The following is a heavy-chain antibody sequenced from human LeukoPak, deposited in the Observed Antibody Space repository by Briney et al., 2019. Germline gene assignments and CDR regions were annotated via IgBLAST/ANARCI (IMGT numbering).Heavy chain of an antibody. Sequence: GGSLRLSCAASGFTFSYYAMSWVRQAPGEGLEWVSGITGTDGSTYYADSVKGRFTISRDNSKSTLYLQMNSLRAEDTALYYCAKAFNYGSGYNYKTFDSWGRGTLVTVSS. J-gene: IGHJ4*02. CDR1: GFTFSYYA. CDR3: AKAFNYGSGYNYKTFDS. CDR2: ITGTDGST. D-gene: IGHD3-10*01. V-gene: IGHV3-23*01.